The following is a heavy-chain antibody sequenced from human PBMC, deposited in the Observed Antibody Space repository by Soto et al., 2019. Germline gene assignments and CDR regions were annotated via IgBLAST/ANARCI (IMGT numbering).Heavy chain of an antibody. CDR3: ARDGNWVAGPDYPPHLGWFDP. CDR1: GGSFSGYY. J-gene: IGHJ5*02. CDR2: INNSGSN. Sequence: ADTLSPTCAVYGGSFSGYYWGGVRQPPVKGLEWIGEINNSGSNTYNQSLKSRLTISVDTSKKQFSLKLSFVTAGDTAVYYCARDGNWVAGPDYPPHLGWFDPWGQGTLVTVSS. D-gene: IGHD2-15*01. V-gene: IGHV4-34*01.